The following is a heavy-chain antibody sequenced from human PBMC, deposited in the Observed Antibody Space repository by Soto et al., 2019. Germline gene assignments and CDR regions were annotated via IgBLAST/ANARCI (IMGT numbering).Heavy chain of an antibody. V-gene: IGHV3-21*01. J-gene: IGHJ4*02. D-gene: IGHD5-12*01. CDR3: ARDPSGGDN. CDR1: GFTFSSFS. Sequence: EVQLVESGGGLVKPGGSLRLSCSASGFTFSSFSMNWVRQAPGQGLEWVSSINAASRTYYIDSVKDRFTISRDNAKNSLSLQMNSLTVEDTAVYYCARDPSGGDNWGQGTLVTVSS. CDR2: INAASRT.